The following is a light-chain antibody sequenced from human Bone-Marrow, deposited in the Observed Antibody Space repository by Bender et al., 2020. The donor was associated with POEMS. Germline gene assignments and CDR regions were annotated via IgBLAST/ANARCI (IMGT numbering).Light chain of an antibody. Sequence: LGEEYACWYQQKPGQSPVVVIYQDTKRPSGIPERFSGSTSGNTASLTISGTQTMDEADYYCQSWGSNTAVFGGGTKLTVL. V-gene: IGLV3-1*01. CDR2: QDT. J-gene: IGLJ2*01. CDR3: QSWGSNTAV. CDR1: LGEEY.